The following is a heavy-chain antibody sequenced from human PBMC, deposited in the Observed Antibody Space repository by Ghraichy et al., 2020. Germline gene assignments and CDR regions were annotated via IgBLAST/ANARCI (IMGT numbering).Heavy chain of an antibody. CDR3: AKIHLMVTLPFFDV. CDR1: GFSLRNYA. V-gene: IGHV3-23*01. D-gene: IGHD5-18*01. J-gene: IGHJ2*01. CDR2: ISGSGDNT. Sequence: GSLRLSCTASGFSLRNYAVAWVRQAPGMGLECVSTISGSGDNTYHADSVQGRFTISRDNSLDTLYLHMSGLRAEDTAIYYCAKIHLMVTLPFFDVWGRGTLVAVSS.